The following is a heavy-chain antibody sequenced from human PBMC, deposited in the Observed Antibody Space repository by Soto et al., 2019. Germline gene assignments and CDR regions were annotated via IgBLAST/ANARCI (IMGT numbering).Heavy chain of an antibody. CDR1: GFTFGDYG. J-gene: IGHJ3*02. Sequence: GGSLRLSCAASGFTFGDYGMSWVRQAPGKGLEWVSGINWNGGSTCYADSVKGRFTISRDNAKNSLYLQMNSLRAEDTALYYCARDYSRASNTFEIWGQGTMVTVSS. CDR2: INWNGGST. CDR3: ARDYSRASNTFEI. V-gene: IGHV3-20*04. D-gene: IGHD6-6*01.